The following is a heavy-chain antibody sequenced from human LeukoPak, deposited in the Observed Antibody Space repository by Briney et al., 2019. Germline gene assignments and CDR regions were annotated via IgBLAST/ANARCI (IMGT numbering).Heavy chain of an antibody. CDR2: INTNTGNP. J-gene: IGHJ4*02. Sequence: ASVRVSCKASGYTFTSYAMNWVRQAPGQGLEWMGWINTNTGNPTYAQGFTGRFVFSLDTSVSTAYLQISSLKAEDTAVYYCAPRGRDGYNYAFEYWGQGTLVTVSS. CDR3: APRGRDGYNYAFEY. D-gene: IGHD5-24*01. V-gene: IGHV7-4-1*02. CDR1: GYTFTSYA.